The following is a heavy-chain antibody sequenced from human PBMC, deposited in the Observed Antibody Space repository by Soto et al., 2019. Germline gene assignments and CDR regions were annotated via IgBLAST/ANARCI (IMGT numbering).Heavy chain of an antibody. CDR3: ARRLLGYCSGGSCESFYYYYGMDV. CDR1: GYSFTSYW. V-gene: IGHV5-10-1*01. Sequence: PGESLKISCKGSGYSFTSYWISWVRQMPGKGLEWMGRIDPSDSYTNYSPSFQGHVTISADKSISTAYLQWSSLKASDTAMYYCARRLLGYCSGGSCESFYYYYGMDVWGQGTTVTVSS. D-gene: IGHD2-15*01. CDR2: IDPSDSYT. J-gene: IGHJ6*02.